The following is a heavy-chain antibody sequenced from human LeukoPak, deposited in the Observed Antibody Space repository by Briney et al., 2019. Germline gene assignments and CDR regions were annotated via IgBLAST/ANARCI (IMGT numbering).Heavy chain of an antibody. CDR2: IYHSGST. J-gene: IGHJ4*02. D-gene: IGHD2-15*01. Sequence: SGTLSLTCAVSGGSISSSNWWSWVRRPPGKGLEWIGEIYHSGSTNYNPSLKSRVTISVDKSKNQFSLKLSSVTAADTAVYYCARASPGYCSGGSCYAFDYWGQGTLVTVSS. CDR3: ARASPGYCSGGSCYAFDY. V-gene: IGHV4-4*02. CDR1: GGSISSSNW.